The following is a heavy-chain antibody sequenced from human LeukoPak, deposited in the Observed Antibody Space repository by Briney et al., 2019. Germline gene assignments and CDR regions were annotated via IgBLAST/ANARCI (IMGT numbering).Heavy chain of an antibody. Sequence: GEALRISCKGSGYSFTSHWITWVRQMPGKGLEWMRRIAPGDSYTNYSPSFQGHVTISADKSDSTAYLQWSSLKASDTAMYYCARHRDCSTGSCYPDFWGQGALVTVSS. D-gene: IGHD2-15*01. CDR1: GYSFTSHW. V-gene: IGHV5-10-1*01. J-gene: IGHJ4*02. CDR3: ARHRDCSTGSCYPDF. CDR2: IAPGDSYT.